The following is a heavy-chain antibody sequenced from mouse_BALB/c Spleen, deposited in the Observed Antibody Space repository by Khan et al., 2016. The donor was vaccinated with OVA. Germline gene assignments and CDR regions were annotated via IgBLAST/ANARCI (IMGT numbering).Heavy chain of an antibody. CDR2: ISSGGST. J-gene: IGHJ2*01. CDR1: GFTFSTYA. Sequence: EVELVESGGDSVKPGGFLKLSCAVSGFTFSTYAMSWVRQTPEKRLEWVASISSGGSTYYPDSVKGRFTISRDNARNIVYLQMTSLRSEDMAMYYCAREAYRYDEYYFDYWGQGTTLTVSS. D-gene: IGHD2-14*01. V-gene: IGHV5-6-5*01. CDR3: AREAYRYDEYYFDY.